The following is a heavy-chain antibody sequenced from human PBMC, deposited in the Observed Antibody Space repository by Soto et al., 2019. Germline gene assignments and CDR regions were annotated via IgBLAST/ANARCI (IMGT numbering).Heavy chain of an antibody. CDR2: IWYDGSNK. D-gene: IGHD3-22*01. J-gene: IGHJ4*02. CDR1: GFTFSSYG. V-gene: IGHV3-33*01. CDR3: ARDQGSGYITTFDY. Sequence: QVQLVESGGGVVQPGRSLRLSCAASGFTFSSYGMHWVRQAPGKGLEWVAVIWYDGSNKYYADSVKGRFTISRDNSKNTLYLQMNSLRGEDTAVYYCARDQGSGYITTFDYWGQGSLVTVSS.